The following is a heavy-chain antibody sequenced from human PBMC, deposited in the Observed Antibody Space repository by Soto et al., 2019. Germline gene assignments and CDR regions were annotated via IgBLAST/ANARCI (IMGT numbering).Heavy chain of an antibody. CDR1: GYTFTGYY. J-gene: IGHJ6*02. CDR2: INPNSGGT. D-gene: IGHD2-15*01. CDR3: ARVVGASRMVYYYYGMDV. Sequence: QVQLVQSGAEVKKPGASVKVSCKASGYTFTGYYMHWVRQAPGQGLEWMGWINPNSGGTNYAQKFQGWVTMTRDTAISTAYMELSRLRSDDTAVYYCARVVGASRMVYYYYGMDVWGQGTTVTVSS. V-gene: IGHV1-2*04.